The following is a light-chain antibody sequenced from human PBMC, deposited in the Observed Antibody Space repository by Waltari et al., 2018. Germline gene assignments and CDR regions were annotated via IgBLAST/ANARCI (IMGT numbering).Light chain of an antibody. CDR2: ATS. Sequence: DIQMTQSPSSLSASLGHRAPNTCRASGNIGSYLNWYQKRTGEAPKLLIYATSTLQTEVPSRFSGSGSRTDFTLTISSLQPEDFATYYCQHTFETPYSFGQGTKLESK. CDR3: QHTFETPYS. CDR1: GNIGSY. V-gene: IGKV1-39*01. J-gene: IGKJ2*01.